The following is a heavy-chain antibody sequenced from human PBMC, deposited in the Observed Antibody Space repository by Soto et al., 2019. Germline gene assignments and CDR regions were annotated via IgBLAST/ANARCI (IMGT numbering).Heavy chain of an antibody. D-gene: IGHD4-17*01. J-gene: IGHJ4*02. CDR1: GFSLSTSGVG. V-gene: IGHV2-5*02. Sequence: QITLKESGPTLVKPTQTLTLTCTFSGFSLSTSGVGVGWIRQPPGKALEWLAVIYCDDIKPYSPSLESKLTINKDTPKNQMVLTMTNMDPVDTATYYCAHKGYGDYPLDYSGQGTLVTVSS. CDR2: IYCDDIK. CDR3: AHKGYGDYPLDY.